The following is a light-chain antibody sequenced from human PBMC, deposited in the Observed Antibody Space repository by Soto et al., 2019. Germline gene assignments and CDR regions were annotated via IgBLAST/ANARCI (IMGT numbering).Light chain of an antibody. Sequence: EIVLTQSPCTLSLSPGERATLSCRASQSVSSSYLAWYQQKPGKAPRLLIYGSSSRATGIPDRFSGSGSGTDFTLTISSLEPEDFAAYYCQQYGSSPRTFGQGTKVEIK. V-gene: IGKV3-20*01. CDR2: GSS. CDR1: QSVSSSY. J-gene: IGKJ1*01. CDR3: QQYGSSPRT.